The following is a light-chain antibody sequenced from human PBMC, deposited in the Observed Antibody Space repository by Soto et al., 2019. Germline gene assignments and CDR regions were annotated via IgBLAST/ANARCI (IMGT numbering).Light chain of an antibody. CDR3: QQYNTYPLT. CDR1: QSIRTW. J-gene: IGKJ4*01. Sequence: DIPMTQSPSTLSASVGDRVTITCRASQSIRTWLAWYQQKPGKAPKLLIYKASSLEGGVPSRFSGSGSGTEFNITVSSLQPDDFATYYCQQYNTYPLTFGGGTTVEIK. CDR2: KAS. V-gene: IGKV1-5*03.